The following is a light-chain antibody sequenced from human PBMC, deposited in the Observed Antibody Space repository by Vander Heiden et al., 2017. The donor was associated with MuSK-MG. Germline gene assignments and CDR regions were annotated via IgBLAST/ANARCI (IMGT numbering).Light chain of an antibody. CDR3: SSRDNYGSHVV. Sequence: SSALTHDPAVSVALGQTVSIACQGDRLTYDYASWYQQKPGQAPVLVIYDRTSRPSGIPDRFSGSTSGNTASLTITGAQAEDEADYYCSSRDNYGSHVVFGGGTKLTVL. CDR1: RLTYDY. CDR2: DRT. J-gene: IGLJ2*01. V-gene: IGLV3-19*01.